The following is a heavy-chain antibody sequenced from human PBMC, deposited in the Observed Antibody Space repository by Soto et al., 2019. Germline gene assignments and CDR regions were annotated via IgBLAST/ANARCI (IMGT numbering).Heavy chain of an antibody. CDR3: ARASLISVSGGGIFGGLDA. J-gene: IGHJ6*02. CDR1: GFTFSRNA. V-gene: IGHV3-33*01. CDR2: VWYDGSNK. D-gene: IGHD3-3*01. Sequence: QVQLVESGGGVVQPGRSLRLSCTASGFTFSRNAMHWVRQAPGRGLEWVAIVWYDGSNKYYADSVAGRFTISRDNSRNTLYLQMNSLRVEDTAVYYCARASLISVSGGGIFGGLDAWGQGTTVTVSS.